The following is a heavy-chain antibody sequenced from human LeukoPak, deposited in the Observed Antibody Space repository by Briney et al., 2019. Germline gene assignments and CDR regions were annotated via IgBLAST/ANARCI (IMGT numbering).Heavy chain of an antibody. D-gene: IGHD1-7*01. CDR3: ARDRENWNYNGYYYYYMDV. J-gene: IGHJ6*03. V-gene: IGHV3-23*01. CDR2: ISGSGGNT. Sequence: GGSLRLSCAASGFTFTNYPMNWVRQAPGKGLEWVSDISGSGGNTHYADSVKGRFTISRDNSKNTLYLQMNSLRAEDTAVYYCARDRENWNYNGYYYYYMDVWGKGTTVTVSS. CDR1: GFTFTNYP.